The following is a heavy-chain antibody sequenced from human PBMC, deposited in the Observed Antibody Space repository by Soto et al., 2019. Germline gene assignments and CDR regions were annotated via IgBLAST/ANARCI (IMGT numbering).Heavy chain of an antibody. CDR2: IYHSGST. D-gene: IGHD3-9*01. J-gene: IGHJ4*02. Sequence: SETLSLTCAVSGGSISSGGYSWSWIRQPPGKGLEWIGYIYHSGSTYYNPSLKSRVTISVDRSKNQFSLKLSSVTAADTAVYYCARYDMGEYYFDYWGQGTLVTVSS. CDR1: GGSISSGGYS. V-gene: IGHV4-30-2*01. CDR3: ARYDMGEYYFDY.